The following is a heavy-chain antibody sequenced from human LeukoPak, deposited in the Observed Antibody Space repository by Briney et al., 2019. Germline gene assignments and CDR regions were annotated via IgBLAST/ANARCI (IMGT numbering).Heavy chain of an antibody. CDR2: INPNSGGT. V-gene: IGHV1-2*02. D-gene: IGHD2-15*01. CDR1: GYTFTGYY. Sequence: GASVKVSCKASGYTFTGYYMHWVRQAPGQGLEWMGWINPNSGGTNYAQKFQGRVTMTRDTSISTAYMELSRLRSDDTAVYYCARGGYCSGGSCYAYYYYYYMDVWGKGTTVTVSS. CDR3: ARGGYCSGGSCYAYYYYYYMDV. J-gene: IGHJ6*03.